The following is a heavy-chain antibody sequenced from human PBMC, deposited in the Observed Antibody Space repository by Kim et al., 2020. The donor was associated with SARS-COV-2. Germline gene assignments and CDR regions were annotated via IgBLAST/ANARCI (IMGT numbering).Heavy chain of an antibody. CDR3: TRDRDYGDYDP. D-gene: IGHD4-17*01. CDR1: GFTFGDYA. V-gene: IGHV3-49*03. J-gene: IGHJ5*02. CDR2: IRSKAYGGTT. Sequence: GGSLRLSCTASGFTFGDYAMSWFRQAPGKGLEWVGFIRSKAYGGTTEYAASVKGRFTISRDDSKSIAYLQMNSLKTEDTAVYYCTRDRDYGDYDPWGQGTLVTVSS.